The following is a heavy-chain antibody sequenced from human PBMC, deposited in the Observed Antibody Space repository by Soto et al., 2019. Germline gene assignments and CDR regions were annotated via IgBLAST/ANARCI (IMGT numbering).Heavy chain of an antibody. CDR3: AKAGEVFGLVIFAYLDS. V-gene: IGHV3-30*18. Sequence: QVQLVESGGGVVQPGTSLRVSCEVSGFSLSSYAIHWVRQSPGKGLEWGAVTSNDGKKVSYADSVKGRFTVSRDNSKKTVALQMNRLRSEDTAVYFCAKAGEVFGLVIFAYLDSWGQGSLVTVSA. D-gene: IGHD2-21*01. CDR1: GFSLSSYA. CDR2: TSNDGKKV. J-gene: IGHJ4*02.